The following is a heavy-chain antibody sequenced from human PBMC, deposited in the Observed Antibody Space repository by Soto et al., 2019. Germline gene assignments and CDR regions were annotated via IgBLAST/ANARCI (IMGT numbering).Heavy chain of an antibody. CDR1: GFTFSSYA. J-gene: IGHJ4*02. CDR2: ISGSGGST. V-gene: IGHV3-23*01. D-gene: IGHD3-22*01. CDR3: AKGRGSRGYYYGAYFDY. Sequence: GGSLRLSCAASGFTFSSYAMSWVRQAPGKGLEWVSGISGSGGSTYYADSVKGRFTISRDNSKNTLYLQMNSLRAEDTAVYYCAKGRGSRGYYYGAYFDYWGQGTLVTVSS.